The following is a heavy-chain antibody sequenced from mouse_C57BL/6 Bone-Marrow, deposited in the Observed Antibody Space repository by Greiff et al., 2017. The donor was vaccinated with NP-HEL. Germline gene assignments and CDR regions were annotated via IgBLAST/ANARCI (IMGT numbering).Heavy chain of an antibody. J-gene: IGHJ4*01. D-gene: IGHD2-3*01. V-gene: IGHV1-4*01. CDR1: GYTFTSYT. CDR3: ARGLLRGNAMDY. Sequence: VQLQQSGADLARPGASVKMSCKASGYTFTSYTMHWVKQRPGLGLEWIGYINPCSGYTKYNQTLKDQATLTADKSSSPAYQQLSSLTSEDSAVYYCARGLLRGNAMDYWGQGTSVTVTS. CDR2: INPCSGYT.